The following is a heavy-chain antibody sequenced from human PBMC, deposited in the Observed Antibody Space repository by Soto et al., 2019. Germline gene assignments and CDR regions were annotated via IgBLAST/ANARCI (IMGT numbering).Heavy chain of an antibody. J-gene: IGHJ3*02. V-gene: IGHV1-69*02. CDR3: AAEIGDWAACDI. D-gene: IGHD3-9*01. CDR1: GGTFNSYT. Sequence: QVQLVQSGPELKKPGSSVRVSCRASGGTFNSYTITWVRQSPGQGLEWLGRISATLDLTNSAQNFQGRVTMTADKSTITAYVALASLSSRDTAVYYCAAEIGDWAACDIWGQWTVVTVSS. CDR2: ISATLDLT.